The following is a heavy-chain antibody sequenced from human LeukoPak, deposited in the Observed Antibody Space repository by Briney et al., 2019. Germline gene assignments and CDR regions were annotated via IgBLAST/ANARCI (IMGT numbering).Heavy chain of an antibody. J-gene: IGHJ4*02. CDR2: INPRGGST. CDR1: GYTFTTYY. Sequence: ASVKVSCKAFGYTFTTYYMHWLRQAPGQGPEWMGIINPRGGSTDYAQKFQGRVTMTSDTSTSTVYMELHSLRSDDTAVYFCARVGMTAATADFWGQGTLVTVSS. V-gene: IGHV1-46*01. D-gene: IGHD6-25*01. CDR3: ARVGMTAATADF.